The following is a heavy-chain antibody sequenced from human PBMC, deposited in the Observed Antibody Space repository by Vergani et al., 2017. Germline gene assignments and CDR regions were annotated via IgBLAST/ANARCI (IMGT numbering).Heavy chain of an antibody. Sequence: EVQLLESGGGLVQPGGSLRLSCAASGFTFSSYAMSWVRQAPGKGLEWVSYISSSGSTIYYADSVKGRFTISRDNAKNSLYLQMNSLRAEDTAVYYCARVKSGNSGAFDIWGQGTMVTVSS. CDR2: ISSSGSTI. V-gene: IGHV3-48*04. CDR1: GFTFSSYA. D-gene: IGHD4-23*01. J-gene: IGHJ3*02. CDR3: ARVKSGNSGAFDI.